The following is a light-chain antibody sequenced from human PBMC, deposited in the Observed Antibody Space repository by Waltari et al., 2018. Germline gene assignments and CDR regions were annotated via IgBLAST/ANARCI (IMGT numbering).Light chain of an antibody. CDR1: QTINNNF. J-gene: IGKJ4*01. Sequence: IVLTQSPDTLSVSPGPRATLPCRASQTINNNFLVWYQQKPGQAPRLIIHGASSRATGFPDRFSGSGSGTDFTITISNLEPEDFAVYYCQQYDGSVLTFGGGTKVEI. V-gene: IGKV3-20*01. CDR3: QQYDGSVLT. CDR2: GAS.